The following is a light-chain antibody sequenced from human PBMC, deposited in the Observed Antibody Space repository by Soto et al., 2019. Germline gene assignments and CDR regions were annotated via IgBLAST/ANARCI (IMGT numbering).Light chain of an antibody. CDR2: GVS. CDR1: QSVGPN. CDR3: QQSYSTPRT. Sequence: EVVMTQSPGTLSLSPGEAATLSCRASQSVGPNLVWYQQKFGQAPRLLIYGVSTRATGVPARFSGSGSGTEFTLTISSLQPEDFATYYCQQSYSTPRTFGQGTKVDIK. J-gene: IGKJ1*01. V-gene: IGKV3-15*01.